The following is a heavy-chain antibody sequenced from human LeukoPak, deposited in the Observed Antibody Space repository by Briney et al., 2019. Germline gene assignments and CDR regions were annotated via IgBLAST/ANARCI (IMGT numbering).Heavy chain of an antibody. CDR1: GGSISSYY. Sequence: SETLSLTCTVSGGSISSYYWSWIRQPPGKGLEWIGYIYYSGSTNYNPSLKSRVTISVDTSKNQFSLKLSSVTAADTAVYYCARADYDSSGYPYYFDYWGQGTLVTVSS. CDR3: ARADYDSSGYPYYFDY. V-gene: IGHV4-59*01. D-gene: IGHD3-22*01. CDR2: IYYSGST. J-gene: IGHJ4*02.